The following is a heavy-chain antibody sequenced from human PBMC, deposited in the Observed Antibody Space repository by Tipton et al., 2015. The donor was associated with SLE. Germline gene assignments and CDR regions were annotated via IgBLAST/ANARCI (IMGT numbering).Heavy chain of an antibody. Sequence: SLRLSCAASGFTVSSNYMSWVRQAPGKGLEWVSVIYSGGSTYYADPVKGRFTISRDNSKNTLYLQMNSLRVEDTAVYYCAKGLQQWHTFYFDYWGQGTLVTVSS. CDR3: AKGLQQWHTFYFDY. CDR1: GFTVSSNY. J-gene: IGHJ4*02. V-gene: IGHV3-53*05. D-gene: IGHD6-19*01. CDR2: IYSGGST.